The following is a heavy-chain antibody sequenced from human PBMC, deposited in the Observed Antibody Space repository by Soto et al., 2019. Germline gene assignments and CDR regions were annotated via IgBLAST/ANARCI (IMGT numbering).Heavy chain of an antibody. J-gene: IGHJ6*03. D-gene: IGHD2-2*01. V-gene: IGHV4-34*01. CDR3: ARVPVVPAGYYMDV. CDR1: GGSFSGYY. CDR2: INHSGST. Sequence: SETLSLTCAVYGGSFSGYYWSWIRQPPGKGLEWIGEINHSGSTNYNPSLKSRVTISVDTSKNQFSLKLSSVTAADTAVYYCARVPVVPAGYYMDVWGKGTTVTVSS.